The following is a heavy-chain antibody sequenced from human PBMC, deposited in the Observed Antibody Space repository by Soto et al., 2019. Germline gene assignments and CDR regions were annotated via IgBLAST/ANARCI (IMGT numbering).Heavy chain of an antibody. D-gene: IGHD6-25*01. J-gene: IGHJ4*01. CDR2: IYYSGST. CDR1: GGSISSYY. V-gene: IGHV4-59*01. Sequence: PSETLSLTCTVSGGSISSYYWSWIRQPPGKGLEWIGYIYYSGSTNYNPSLKSRVTISVDTSKNQFSLKLSSVTAADTAVYYCARVNDYQYCGYHRFVHWGHATRVTDPS. CDR3: ARVNDYQYCGYHRFVH.